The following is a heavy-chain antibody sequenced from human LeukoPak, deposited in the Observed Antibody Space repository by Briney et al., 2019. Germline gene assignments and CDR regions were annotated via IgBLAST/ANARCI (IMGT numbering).Heavy chain of an antibody. V-gene: IGHV4-59*01. J-gene: IGHJ4*02. CDR1: GGSISSYY. Sequence: SETLSLTCTVSGGSISSYYWSWIRQPPGKGLEWIGYIYYSGSTNYNPSLKSRVTISVDTPKNQFSLKLSSVTAADTAVYYCARGGSYYDSSGYFYWGQGTLVTVSS. D-gene: IGHD3-22*01. CDR2: IYYSGST. CDR3: ARGGSYYDSSGYFY.